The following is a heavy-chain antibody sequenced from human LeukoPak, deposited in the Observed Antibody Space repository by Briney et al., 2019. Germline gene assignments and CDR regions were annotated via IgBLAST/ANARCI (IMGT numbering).Heavy chain of an antibody. J-gene: IGHJ4*02. Sequence: GGSLRLSCAASGFTVSSNYMSWVRPAPGKGLEWVSVIYSGGSTYYADSVKGRFTISRDNSKNTLYLQMNSLRAEDTAVYYCARDLTYLRSGWYPRFDYWGQGTLVTVSS. CDR2: IYSGGST. CDR3: ARDLTYLRSGWYPRFDY. V-gene: IGHV3-53*01. CDR1: GFTVSSNY. D-gene: IGHD6-19*01.